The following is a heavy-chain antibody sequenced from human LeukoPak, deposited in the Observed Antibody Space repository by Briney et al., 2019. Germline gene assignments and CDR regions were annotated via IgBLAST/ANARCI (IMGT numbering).Heavy chain of an antibody. Sequence: ASVKVSCKASGYTFTSYDINWMRQATGQGLEWMGWMNPNSGNTGYAQKFQGRVTITRNTSISTAYMELSSLRSEDTAVYYCARGLEWSTVVSYYYYYYMDVWGKGTTVTVSS. CDR2: MNPNSGNT. J-gene: IGHJ6*03. V-gene: IGHV1-8*03. D-gene: IGHD4-23*01. CDR1: GYTFTSYD. CDR3: ARGLEWSTVVSYYYYYYMDV.